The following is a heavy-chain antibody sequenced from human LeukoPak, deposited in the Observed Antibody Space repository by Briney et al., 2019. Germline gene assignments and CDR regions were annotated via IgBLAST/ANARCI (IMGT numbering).Heavy chain of an antibody. Sequence: SETLSLTCAVYGGSFSGYYWSWIRQPPGKGLEWIGEINHSVSTNYNPSLKSRVTKSVDTSKNQFSLKLSSVTAADTAVYYCARAAAAGWFDPWGQGTLVTVSS. V-gene: IGHV4-34*01. CDR2: INHSVST. D-gene: IGHD6-13*01. CDR1: GGSFSGYY. CDR3: ARAAAAGWFDP. J-gene: IGHJ5*02.